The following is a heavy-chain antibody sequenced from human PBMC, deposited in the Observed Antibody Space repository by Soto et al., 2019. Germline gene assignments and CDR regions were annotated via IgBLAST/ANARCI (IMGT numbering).Heavy chain of an antibody. J-gene: IGHJ4*02. D-gene: IGHD1-26*01. CDR3: ARGVGSSPPRY. CDR2: IYHSGSP. CDR1: DYAISNGYY. Sequence: SETLSLTCAVSDYAISNGYYWDWIRQSPGQGLEWIASIYHSGSPYYNPSLRSRVIIPADTSKNQISLKLTSATAADSAVHYCARGVGSSPPRYWGRGTLVTVSS. V-gene: IGHV4-38-2*01.